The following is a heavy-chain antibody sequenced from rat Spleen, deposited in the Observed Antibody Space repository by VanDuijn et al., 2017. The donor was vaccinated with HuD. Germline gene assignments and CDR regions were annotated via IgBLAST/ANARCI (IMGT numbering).Heavy chain of an antibody. V-gene: IGHV2-32*01. CDR1: GFSLTSDG. Sequence: QVQLKESGPGLVQPSQTLSLTCTVSGFSLTSDGVSWVRQPPGKGLEWMGIMWTDGDTSYNSALKSRLSISRDTSKSQLFLKMSSLQTEDTATYYCARDVDGYYHVFDYWGQGVMVTVSS. CDR2: MWTDGDT. CDR3: ARDVDGYYHVFDY. D-gene: IGHD1-12*03. J-gene: IGHJ2*01.